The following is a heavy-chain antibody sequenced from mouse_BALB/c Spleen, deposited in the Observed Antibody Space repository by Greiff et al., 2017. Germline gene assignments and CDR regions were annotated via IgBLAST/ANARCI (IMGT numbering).Heavy chain of an antibody. D-gene: IGHD2-10*01. J-gene: IGHJ4*01. V-gene: IGHV1S81*02. CDR2: INPSNGRT. Sequence: VQLQQPGAELVKPGASVKLSCKASGYTFTSYWMHWVKQRPGQGLEWIGEINPSNGRTNYNEKFKSKATLTVDKSSSTAYMQLSSLTSEDSAVYYCARSYYGNYGGYYYAMDYWGQGTSVTVSS. CDR1: GYTFTSYW. CDR3: ARSYYGNYGGYYYAMDY.